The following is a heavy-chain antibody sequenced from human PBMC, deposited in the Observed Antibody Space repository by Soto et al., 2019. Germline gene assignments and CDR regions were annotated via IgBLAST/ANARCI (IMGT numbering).Heavy chain of an antibody. D-gene: IGHD2-8*01. Sequence: SETLSLTCSVSGDSITTNGYYWGWIRQPPGKGLQWIGNVYSTGSTSSLPSLTSRVFISVDTSKNKFSLRLTSVTAADTAVYYCARSHYTYGLLIDYWGPGIMVT. V-gene: IGHV4-39*01. CDR2: VYSTGST. J-gene: IGHJ4*02. CDR3: ARSHYTYGLLIDY. CDR1: GDSITTNGYY.